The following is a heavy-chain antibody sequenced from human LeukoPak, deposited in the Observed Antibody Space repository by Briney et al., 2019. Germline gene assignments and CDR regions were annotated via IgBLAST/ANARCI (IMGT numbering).Heavy chain of an antibody. CDR2: ISAYNGDT. CDR1: GYTFTGYY. CDR3: ARNWPDVFYYDSSHYVFDI. V-gene: IGHV1-18*04. Sequence: ASVKVSCKASGYTFTGYYMYWVRQAPGQGLEWMGWISAYNGDTNYAQKLQGRVTLTTDTSTSTAYMELRSLRSDDTAVYYCARNWPDVFYYDSSHYVFDIWGQGTMVTVSS. J-gene: IGHJ3*02. D-gene: IGHD3-22*01.